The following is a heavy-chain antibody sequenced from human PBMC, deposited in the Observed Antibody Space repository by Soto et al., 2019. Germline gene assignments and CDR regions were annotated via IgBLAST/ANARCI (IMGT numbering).Heavy chain of an antibody. CDR3: AGKKNSWSYGLDV. Sequence: SETLSLTCAVYGGSSSAYYWSWIRQPPGKGLEWIGQISHSGATDYNPSHKSRVSISGDTSKNQFSLILTSVTAADTAVYYCAGKKNSWSYGLDVWGQWTTVTAS. CDR2: ISHSGAT. V-gene: IGHV4-34*01. J-gene: IGHJ6*02. CDR1: GGSSSAYY.